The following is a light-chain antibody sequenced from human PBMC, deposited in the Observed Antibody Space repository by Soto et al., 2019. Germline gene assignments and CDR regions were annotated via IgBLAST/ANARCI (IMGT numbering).Light chain of an antibody. CDR2: DAS. V-gene: IGKV1-5*01. CDR3: QRYDSYST. CDR1: QSISSW. Sequence: GARVTITCRASQSISSWLAWYQLKPGKAPKLLIYDASSLESGVPSRFSGSGSGTEFTLTISSLQPDDSATYYCQRYDSYSTFGQGTKLEIK. J-gene: IGKJ2*01.